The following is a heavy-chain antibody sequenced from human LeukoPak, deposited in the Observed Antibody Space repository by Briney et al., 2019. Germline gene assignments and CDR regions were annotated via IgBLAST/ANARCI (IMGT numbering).Heavy chain of an antibody. CDR1: GYTFTGYY. J-gene: IGHJ4*02. Sequence: ASVKVSCKASGYTFTGYYMHWVRQAPGQGLEWMGWIYPNSGGTNYAQKFQGRVTMTRDTSISTAYMELSRLRSDDTAVYYCAREFENYDSSGYYYGTWGYWGQGTLVTVSS. D-gene: IGHD3-22*01. CDR3: AREFENYDSSGYYYGTWGY. V-gene: IGHV1-2*02. CDR2: IYPNSGGT.